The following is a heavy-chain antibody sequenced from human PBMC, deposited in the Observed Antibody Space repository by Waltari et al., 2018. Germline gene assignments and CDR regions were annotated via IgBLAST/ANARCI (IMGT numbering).Heavy chain of an antibody. V-gene: IGHV4-38-2*02. CDR1: GYSISSGYY. CDR2: IYHSGST. Sequence: QVQLQESGPGLVKPSETLSLTCAVSGYSISSGYYWGWIRPPPGKGLEWIGSIYHSGSTYYNPSLKSRVTISVDTSKNQFSLKLSSVTAADTAVYYCARDPGGSGSVPFDPWGQGTLVTVSS. CDR3: ARDPGGSGSVPFDP. D-gene: IGHD3-10*01. J-gene: IGHJ5*02.